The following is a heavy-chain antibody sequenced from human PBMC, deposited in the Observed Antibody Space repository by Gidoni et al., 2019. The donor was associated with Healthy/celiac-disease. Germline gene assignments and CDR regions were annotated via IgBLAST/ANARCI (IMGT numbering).Heavy chain of an antibody. CDR3: ATSSGWYDDAFDI. Sequence: EVQLVESGGGLVQPGRSLRLSCAASGFTFDDYAMHWVRQAPGKGLGWVSGISWNSGSIGYADSVKGRFTISRDNAKNSLYLQMNSLRAEDTALYYCATSSGWYDDAFDIWGQGTMVTVSS. CDR1: GFTFDDYA. D-gene: IGHD6-19*01. J-gene: IGHJ3*02. CDR2: ISWNSGSI. V-gene: IGHV3-9*01.